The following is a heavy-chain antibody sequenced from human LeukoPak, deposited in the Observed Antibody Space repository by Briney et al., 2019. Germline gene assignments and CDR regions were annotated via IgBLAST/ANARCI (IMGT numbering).Heavy chain of an antibody. CDR2: ISSSSSYI. J-gene: IGHJ4*02. V-gene: IGHV3-21*04. D-gene: IGHD2-15*01. CDR1: GFTFSSHS. Sequence: GGSLRLSCAASGFTFSSHSMKWVRQTPGKGLEWVSFISSSSSYIYYADSVKGRFTISRDNSKNTLYLQMNSLRAEDTAVYYCATDIVVVVAFWGQGTLVTVSS. CDR3: ATDIVVVVAF.